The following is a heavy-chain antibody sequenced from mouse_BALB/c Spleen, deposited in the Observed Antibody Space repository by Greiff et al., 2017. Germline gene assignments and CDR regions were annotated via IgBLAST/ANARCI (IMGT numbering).Heavy chain of an antibody. J-gene: IGHJ1*01. V-gene: IGHV1-14*01. CDR3: ARTPPRWSPYWYFDV. D-gene: IGHD2-3*01. Sequence: LQESGPELVKPGASVKMSCKASGYTFTSYVMHWVKQKPGQGLEWIGYINPYNDGTKYNEKFKGKATLTSDKSSSTAYMELSSLTSEDSAVYYCARTPPRWSPYWYFDVWGAGTTVTVSS. CDR2: INPYNDGT. CDR1: GYTFTSYV.